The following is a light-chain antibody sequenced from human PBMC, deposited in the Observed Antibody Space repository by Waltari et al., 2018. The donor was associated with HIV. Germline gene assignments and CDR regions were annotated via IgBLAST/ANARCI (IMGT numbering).Light chain of an antibody. J-gene: IGLJ3*02. CDR2: DVS. CDR3: VSYAGSYLWV. V-gene: IGLV2-11*01. Sequence: QSALTQPRSVSGSPGQSLTVSCIGTPSAIGVYDYVSWYQQYPGKAPRLMIYDVSERPSGVPARFSGSQSGNTASLTSSGLQLDDEADYYCVSYAGSYLWVLSGGTK. CDR1: PSAIGVYDY.